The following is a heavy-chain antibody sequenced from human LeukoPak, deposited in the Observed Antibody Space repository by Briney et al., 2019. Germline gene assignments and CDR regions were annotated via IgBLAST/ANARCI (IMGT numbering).Heavy chain of an antibody. CDR1: GFTFSSYW. Sequence: GGSLRLSCAASGFTFSSYWMSWVRQAPGKGLEWVAVISYDGSNKYYADSVKGRFTISRDNSKNTLYLQMNSLRAEDTAVYYCARDGYRYWYYFDYWGQGTLVTVSS. CDR3: ARDGYRYWYYFDY. D-gene: IGHD2-8*02. J-gene: IGHJ4*02. V-gene: IGHV3-30-3*01. CDR2: ISYDGSNK.